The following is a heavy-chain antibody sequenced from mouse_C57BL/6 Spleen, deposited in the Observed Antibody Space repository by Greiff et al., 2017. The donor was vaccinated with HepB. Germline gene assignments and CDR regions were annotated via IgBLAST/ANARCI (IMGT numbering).Heavy chain of an antibody. V-gene: IGHV5-17*01. D-gene: IGHD1-2*01. CDR1: GFTFSDYG. CDR3: ARAATERDYAMDY. CDR2: ISSGSSTI. J-gene: IGHJ4*01. Sequence: EVQVVESGGGLVKPGGSLKLSCAASGFTFSDYGMHWVRQAPEKGLEWVAYISSGSSTIYYEDTVKGRFTISRDNAKNNLFLQMTSLRSEATAMYYCARAATERDYAMDYWGQGTSVTVSS.